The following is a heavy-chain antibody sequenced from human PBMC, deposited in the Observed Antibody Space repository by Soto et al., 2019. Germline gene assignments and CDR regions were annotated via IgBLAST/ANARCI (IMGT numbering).Heavy chain of an antibody. D-gene: IGHD5-18*01. Sequence: QVQLVQSGAEVKKPGSSVKVSCKASGGTFSSYAISWVRQAPGQGLEWMGGIIPIFGTANYAQKFQGRVTIPADESTIKAYMELRSVRSEDRAVYCCARNIQDNTVMVTDGMDVWGQGTTVTVSS. CDR2: IIPIFGTA. J-gene: IGHJ6*02. V-gene: IGHV1-69*01. CDR3: ARNIQDNTVMVTDGMDV. CDR1: GGTFSSYA.